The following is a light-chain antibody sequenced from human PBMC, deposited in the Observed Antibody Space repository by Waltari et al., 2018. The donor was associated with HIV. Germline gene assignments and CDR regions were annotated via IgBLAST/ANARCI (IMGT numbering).Light chain of an antibody. J-gene: IGLJ2*01. CDR3: ATWYASLSCPV. V-gene: IGLV1-44*01. CDR1: SSNIGSYT. Sequence: QSELTQPPSVSGTPGQRVTISCSGSSSNIGSYTVNWYQQLPGPAPKPLIYDNRQRPSGYPDRFSGSQSDTSASRASGGLQSEDEADYDCATWYASLSCPVFGGGTKLAVL. CDR2: DNR.